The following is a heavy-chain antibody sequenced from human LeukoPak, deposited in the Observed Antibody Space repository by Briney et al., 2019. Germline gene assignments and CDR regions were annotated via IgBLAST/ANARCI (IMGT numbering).Heavy chain of an antibody. D-gene: IGHD3-9*01. CDR2: LSSSSSYT. CDR1: GFTFSDYY. J-gene: IGHJ4*02. V-gene: IGHV3-11*06. Sequence: GGSLRLSCAASGFTFSDYYMSWIGQAPGKALDRVSYLSSSSSYTNYAVSWKGRFTISRDNAKNALYLQMNSLRAEDTAVYYCARYLAKDYDILTGYDYWGQVTLVTVSS. CDR3: ARYLAKDYDILTGYDY.